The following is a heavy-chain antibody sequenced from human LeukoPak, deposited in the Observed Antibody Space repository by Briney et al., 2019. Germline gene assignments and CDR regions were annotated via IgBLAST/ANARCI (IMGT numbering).Heavy chain of an antibody. J-gene: IGHJ3*02. CDR2: INHSGST. CDR1: GGSFSGYY. CDR3: ARLTAEHAFDI. V-gene: IGHV4-34*01. D-gene: IGHD1-14*01. Sequence: PETLSLTCAVYGGSFSGYYWSWIRQPPGKGLEWIGEINHSGSTNYNPSLKSRVTISVDTSKNQFSLKLSSVTAADTAVYYCARLTAEHAFDIWGQGTMVTVSS.